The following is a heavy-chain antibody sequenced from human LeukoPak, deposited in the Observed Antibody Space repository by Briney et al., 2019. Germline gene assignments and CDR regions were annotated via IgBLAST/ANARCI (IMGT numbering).Heavy chain of an antibody. J-gene: IGHJ5*02. D-gene: IGHD5-12*01. Sequence: PGGSLRLSCAASGFTVSSNYMSWVRQAPGKGLEWVSVIYSGGSTYDADSVKGRFTISRDNSKNTLYLQMNSLRAEDTAVYYCARRETKSGYAWGHNWFDPWGQGTLVTVSS. CDR3: ARRETKSGYAWGHNWFDP. V-gene: IGHV3-53*01. CDR2: IYSGGST. CDR1: GFTVSSNY.